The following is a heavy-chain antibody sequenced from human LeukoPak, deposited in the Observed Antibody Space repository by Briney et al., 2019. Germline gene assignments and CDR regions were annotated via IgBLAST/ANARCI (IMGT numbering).Heavy chain of an antibody. CDR1: GFTFSSYA. V-gene: IGHV3-23*01. Sequence: GGXXRLSCAASGFTFSSYAMSWVRQAPGKGLEWVSAISGSGGSTYYADSVKGRFTISRDNSKNTLYLQMNSLRAEDTAVYYCAKGKQWLVDGNFDYWGQGTLVTVSS. CDR2: ISGSGGST. J-gene: IGHJ4*02. D-gene: IGHD6-19*01. CDR3: AKGKQWLVDGNFDY.